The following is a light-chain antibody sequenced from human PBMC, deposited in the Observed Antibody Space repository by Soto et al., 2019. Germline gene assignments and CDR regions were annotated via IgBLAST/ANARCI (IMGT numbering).Light chain of an antibody. Sequence: DIQMTHSPSTRSASVGYSVTVTCRASQSISTRLAWYQEKPGRAPKLLIYDSSSSASGVTSRFSGSGSGTDFTLTISGLQPDHFATYYCQQYHTFSIALGQATRLEI. J-gene: IGKJ5*01. CDR2: DSS. CDR3: QQYHTFSIA. CDR1: QSISTR. V-gene: IGKV1-5*01.